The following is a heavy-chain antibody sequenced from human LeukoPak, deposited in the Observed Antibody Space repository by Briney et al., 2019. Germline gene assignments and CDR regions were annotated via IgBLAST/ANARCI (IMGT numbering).Heavy chain of an antibody. CDR2: IRYDGTNK. J-gene: IGHJ3*02. D-gene: IGHD3-9*01. CDR3: AKGKYYHILTGYHRNAAFDI. Sequence: KPGGSLRLSCAASGFTFSSYGIHWVRQAPGKGLQWVAFIRYDGTNKYYADSVKGRFTISRDNSKNTLYLQMNSLRAEDTAVYYCAKGKYYHILTGYHRNAAFDIWGQGTMVTVSS. V-gene: IGHV3-30*02. CDR1: GFTFSSYG.